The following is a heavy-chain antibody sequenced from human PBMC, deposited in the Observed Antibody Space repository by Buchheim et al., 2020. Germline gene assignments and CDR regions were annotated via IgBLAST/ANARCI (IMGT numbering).Heavy chain of an antibody. CDR3: SRGGGLVLAYAMDV. J-gene: IGHJ6*02. CDR2: ISYDGANK. D-gene: IGHD2-15*01. CDR1: GFTFNNDA. Sequence: QVQVVGSGGGVVQPGRSLRLSCTASGFTFNNDALHWVRQAPGKGLEWVALISYDGANKYYAESVKGRFTISRDNSKNTVSLQLDSLTTEDSAVYYCSRGGGLVLAYAMDVWGQGTT. V-gene: IGHV3-30-3*01.